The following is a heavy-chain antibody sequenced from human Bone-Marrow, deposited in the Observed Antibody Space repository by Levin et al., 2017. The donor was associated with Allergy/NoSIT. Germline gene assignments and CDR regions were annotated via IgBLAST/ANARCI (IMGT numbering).Heavy chain of an antibody. CDR3: ARGIAAAQPDHFYYYMDV. CDR1: GGSINSGDYY. D-gene: IGHD6-13*01. CDR2: MYYSGSP. V-gene: IGHV4-31*03. Sequence: SETLSLTCKVSGGSINSGDYYWSWIRQLPGKGLEWIGYMYYSGSPYYNPSLKSRVTISVDTSKNQFSLKLNSVTAADTAVYYCARGIAAAQPDHFYYYMDVWGKGTTVTVSS. J-gene: IGHJ6*03.